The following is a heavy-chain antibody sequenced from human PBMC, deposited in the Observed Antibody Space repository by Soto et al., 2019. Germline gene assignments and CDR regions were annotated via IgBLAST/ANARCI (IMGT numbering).Heavy chain of an antibody. CDR2: ISGTSEAV. D-gene: IGHD1-26*01. Sequence: EVQLLESGGRLVQPGGALRLSCAASGFPFSTAAMNWVRQAPGKGLEWVPIISGTSEAVYYAESVKDRFTSSRDNSGNTLYVQMNSRRAGDTAVYYCGKYSGSYPVYNGMNVWGQGTTVTVSS. J-gene: IGHJ6*02. CDR3: GKYSGSYPVYNGMNV. CDR1: GFPFSTAA. V-gene: IGHV3-23*01.